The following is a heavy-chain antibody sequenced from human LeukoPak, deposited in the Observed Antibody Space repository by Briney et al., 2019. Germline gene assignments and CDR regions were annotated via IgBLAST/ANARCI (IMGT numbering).Heavy chain of an antibody. J-gene: IGHJ4*02. CDR3: AGDLSGSYDQRDY. CDR2: IYSGGST. D-gene: IGHD1-26*01. V-gene: IGHV3-53*01. Sequence: GGSLRLSCAASGFTFSSYAMSWVRQAPGKGLEWVSVIYSGGSTYYADSVKGRFTISRDNSKNTLYLQMNSLRAEDTAVYYCAGDLSGSYDQRDYWGQGTLVTVSS. CDR1: GFTFSSYA.